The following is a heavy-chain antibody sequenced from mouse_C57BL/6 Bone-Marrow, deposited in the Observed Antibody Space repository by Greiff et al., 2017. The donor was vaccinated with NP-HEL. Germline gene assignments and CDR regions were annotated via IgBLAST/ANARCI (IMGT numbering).Heavy chain of an antibody. D-gene: IGHD1-1*01. CDR2: IDPEDGDT. Sequence: VHVKQSGAELVRQGASVRLSCPPPGFNIKDTYMPGGNQRPEQGLEWIGRIDPEDGDTEYAPKFQGKATMTADTSSNTAYLQLSSLTSEDTAVYYCTTPYYGSSFAYWGQGTLVTVSA. J-gene: IGHJ3*01. CDR3: TTPYYGSSFAY. V-gene: IGHV14-1*01. CDR1: GFNIKDTY.